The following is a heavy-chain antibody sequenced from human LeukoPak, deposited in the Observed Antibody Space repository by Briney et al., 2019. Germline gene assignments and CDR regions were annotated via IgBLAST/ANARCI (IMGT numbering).Heavy chain of an antibody. V-gene: IGHV3-23*01. CDR2: ISGSGDNT. J-gene: IGHJ5*02. CDR1: GFTFSSYA. D-gene: IGHD3-16*01. CDR3: ARDLSPGDVSPFDP. Sequence: GGSLRLSCAAPGFTFSSYAMNWVRQAPGKGLEWVSGISGSGDNTYYADSVKGRFTISRDNAKNSLYLQMNSLRAEDTAVYYCARDLSPGDVSPFDPWGQGTLVTVSS.